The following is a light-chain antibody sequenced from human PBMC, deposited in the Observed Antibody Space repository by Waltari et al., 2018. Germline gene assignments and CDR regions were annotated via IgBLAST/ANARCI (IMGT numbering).Light chain of an antibody. CDR2: EVS. Sequence: QSALTQPASVSGSPGQSITISCTGTSSDVGGYNYVSWYQQHPGKAPKLMIYEVSNRPSGVSNRFSGSKSGNTASLTISGLQAEDEADYYCSSSTSSSTWVFGGGTKLTVL. CDR1: SSDVGGYNY. CDR3: SSSTSSSTWV. J-gene: IGLJ3*02. V-gene: IGLV2-14*01.